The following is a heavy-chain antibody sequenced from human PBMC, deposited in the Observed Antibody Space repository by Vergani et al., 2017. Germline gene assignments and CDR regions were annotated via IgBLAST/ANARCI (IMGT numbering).Heavy chain of an antibody. CDR2: IIPIFGTA. V-gene: IGHV1-69*01. J-gene: IGHJ4*02. Sequence: QVQLVQSGAEVKKPGSSVKVSCKASGGTFSSYAISWVRQAPGQGLEWMGGIIPIFGTANYAQKFQGRVTITADESTSTAYMELSSLRSEDTAVYYCASHLYCGGDCYTSNFDYWGQGTLVTVSS. D-gene: IGHD2-21*01. CDR1: GGTFSSYA. CDR3: ASHLYCGGDCYTSNFDY.